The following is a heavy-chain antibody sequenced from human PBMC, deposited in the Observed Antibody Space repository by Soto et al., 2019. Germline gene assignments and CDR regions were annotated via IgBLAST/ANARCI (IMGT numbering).Heavy chain of an antibody. J-gene: IGHJ4*02. Sequence: QVQLVQSGAEVKKPGASVKVSCKASGYTFTSYAISWVRQAPGQGLEWRGWTSAYSGNTIYAQKRQGRVTMTTDTSATTAYMELRSPGSDDTAVYYCARSGPPAGYWCQGTRVTVSS. CDR3: ARSGPPAGY. D-gene: IGHD6-13*01. CDR2: TSAYSGNT. V-gene: IGHV1-18*01. CDR1: GYTFTSYA.